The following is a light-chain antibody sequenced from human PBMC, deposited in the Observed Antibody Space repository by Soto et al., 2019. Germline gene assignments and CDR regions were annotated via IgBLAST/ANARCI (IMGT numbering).Light chain of an antibody. Sequence: EIVMTQSPATLSVSPGERATLSCRASQSVSSNLAWYQLKPGQTPRLLIHDASTRATGIPARFSGSGSGTEFTLTISSLQSEDFALYYCHQYNNWPPLSFGGGTKVESK. CDR2: DAS. CDR3: HQYNNWPPLS. V-gene: IGKV3-15*01. J-gene: IGKJ4*01. CDR1: QSVSSN.